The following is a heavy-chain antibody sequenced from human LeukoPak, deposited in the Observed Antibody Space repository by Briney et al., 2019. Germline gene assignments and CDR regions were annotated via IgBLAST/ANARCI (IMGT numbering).Heavy chain of an antibody. CDR1: GGSISSYY. CDR3: ARHSSGYFSAFDI. Sequence: PSETLSLTCTVSGGSISSYYWSWVRQPPGKGLEWIGYIYYSGSTNYNPSLKSRVTISVDTSKNQFSLKLSSVTAADTAVYYCARHSSGYFSAFDIWGQGTMVTVSS. J-gene: IGHJ3*02. D-gene: IGHD3-22*01. V-gene: IGHV4-59*01. CDR2: IYYSGST.